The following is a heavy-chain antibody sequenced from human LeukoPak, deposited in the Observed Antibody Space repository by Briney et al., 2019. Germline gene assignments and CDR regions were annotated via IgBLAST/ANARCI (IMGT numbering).Heavy chain of an antibody. D-gene: IGHD6-6*01. CDR2: IIPILGIA. CDR1: GGTFSSYA. CDR3: ARGWHSIAADYGMDV. Sequence: GASVKVSCKASGGTFSSYAISWVRQAPGQGLEWMGRIIPILGIANYAQRFQGRVTITADKSTSTAYMELSSLRSEDTAVYYCARGWHSIAADYGMDVWGQGTTVTVSS. J-gene: IGHJ6*02. V-gene: IGHV1-69*04.